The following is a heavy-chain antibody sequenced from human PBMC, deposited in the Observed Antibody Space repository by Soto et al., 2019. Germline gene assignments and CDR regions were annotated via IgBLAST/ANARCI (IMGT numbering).Heavy chain of an antibody. Sequence: QVQLVQSGAEVKKPGSSVKVSCKASGGTFSSYSINWVRQAPGQGLEWMGEIIPIFGTANYAQKFQGRVTITADESTSTAYMELSSLRSEDTVVYYCARDGGRHSGGIDYWGQGTLVPVPS. J-gene: IGHJ4*02. D-gene: IGHD1-26*01. V-gene: IGHV1-69*01. CDR3: ARDGGRHSGGIDY. CDR1: GGTFSSYS. CDR2: IIPIFGTA.